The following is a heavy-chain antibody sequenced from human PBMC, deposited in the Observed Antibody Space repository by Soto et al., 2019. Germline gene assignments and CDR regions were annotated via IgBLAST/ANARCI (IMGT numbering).Heavy chain of an antibody. CDR2: IYYSGST. V-gene: IGHV4-39*01. D-gene: IGHD6-13*01. CDR1: GGSISSSSYY. CDR3: ARPGIAAAGTRLYYYYGMDV. Sequence: PSETLSLTCTVSGGSISSSSYYWGWIRQPPGKGLEWIGSIYYSGSTYYNPSLKSRVTISVDTSKNQFSLKLSSVTAADTAVYYCARPGIAAAGTRLYYYYGMDVWGQGTTVTVSS. J-gene: IGHJ6*02.